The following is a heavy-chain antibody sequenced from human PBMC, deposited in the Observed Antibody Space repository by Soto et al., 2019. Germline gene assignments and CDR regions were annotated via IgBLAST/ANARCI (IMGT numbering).Heavy chain of an antibody. J-gene: IGHJ4*02. V-gene: IGHV3-23*01. CDR3: EKDLRTGVAPTYCDY. CDR1: GFSFSTYT. Sequence: GGSLRLSCAASGFSFSTYTMSWVRQAPGKGLEWVSGISSSGANTYYSDSVKGRFTISRDNSKDTLFLQMNRLGAEDTALYFFEKDLRTGVAPTYCDYWGQGNLVTVSS. D-gene: IGHD3-3*01. CDR2: ISSSGANT.